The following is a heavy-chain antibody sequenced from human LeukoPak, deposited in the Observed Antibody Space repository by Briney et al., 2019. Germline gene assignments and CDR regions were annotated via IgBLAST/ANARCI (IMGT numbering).Heavy chain of an antibody. Sequence: GGSLRLSCAASGFTFSSYWMSWVRQAPGKGLEWVANIKQDGSEKYYVDSVRRRFTISRDNAKNSLYLQMNSLGAEDTAVYHCARDEGGYDYGDYVGSGYFQHWGQGTLVTVSS. J-gene: IGHJ1*01. D-gene: IGHD4-17*01. CDR1: GFTFSSYW. CDR2: IKQDGSEK. V-gene: IGHV3-7*01. CDR3: ARDEGGYDYGDYVGSGYFQH.